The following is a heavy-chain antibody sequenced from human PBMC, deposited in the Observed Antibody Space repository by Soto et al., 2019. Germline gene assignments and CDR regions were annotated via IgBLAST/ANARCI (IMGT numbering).Heavy chain of an antibody. J-gene: IGHJ4*02. Sequence: PGGSLGLYCSASGLTLSSYAMSWVRQAQGKGLEWVSAISGSGGSKYYADSVKGRFTISRDNSKNTLYLQMNSLRAEDTAVYYCAKVSTSSSSWYSVRYWGQGNLVTVSS. D-gene: IGHD6-13*01. CDR2: ISGSGGSK. V-gene: IGHV3-23*01. CDR3: AKVSTSSSSWYSVRY. CDR1: GLTLSSYA.